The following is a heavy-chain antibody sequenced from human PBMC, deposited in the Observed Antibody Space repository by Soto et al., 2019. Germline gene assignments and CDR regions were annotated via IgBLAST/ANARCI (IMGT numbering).Heavy chain of an antibody. V-gene: IGHV4-34*01. CDR3: ARGVAARRLRY. CDR2: INHSGST. J-gene: IGHJ4*02. Sequence: PSETLSLTCAVYGGSFSGYYWSWIRQPPGKGLEWIGEINHSGSTNYNPSLKSRVTISVDTSKNQFSLKLSSVTAADTAVYYCARGVAARRLRYWGQVTLVTVSS. CDR1: GGSFSGYY. D-gene: IGHD6-6*01.